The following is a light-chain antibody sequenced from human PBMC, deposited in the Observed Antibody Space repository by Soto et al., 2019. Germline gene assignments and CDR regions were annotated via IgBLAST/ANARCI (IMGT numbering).Light chain of an antibody. Sequence: EIVMTQSPATLPVSPGERATLSCRASQSVSSNLAWYQQKPGQAPRFLIYGASTRATGIPARFSGSGSGTDFTLTIRRLEPEDFAVYYCQQYGSSYPWTFGQGTKVDIK. CDR3: QQYGSSYPWT. CDR2: GAS. J-gene: IGKJ1*01. CDR1: QSVSSN. V-gene: IGKV3-15*01.